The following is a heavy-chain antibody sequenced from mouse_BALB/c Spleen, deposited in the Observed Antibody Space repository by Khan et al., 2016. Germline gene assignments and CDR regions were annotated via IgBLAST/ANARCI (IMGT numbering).Heavy chain of an antibody. Sequence: QVQLQQSGAELMKPGASVKISCKATGYTFSSYWLEWVKQRPGHGLEWIGDILPGSGSINFNERFKDKATFTADTSSITAYLHLSSLTSEDSAVYYCARGSDWGQGTALTVSS. V-gene: IGHV1-9*01. J-gene: IGHJ2*01. CDR2: ILPGSGSI. CDR3: ARGSD. CDR1: GYTFSSYW.